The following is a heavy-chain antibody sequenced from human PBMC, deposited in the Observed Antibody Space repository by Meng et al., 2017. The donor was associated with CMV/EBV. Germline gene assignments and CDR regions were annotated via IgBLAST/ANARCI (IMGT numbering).Heavy chain of an antibody. V-gene: IGHV3-30-3*01. Sequence: GSLRLSCAASGFTFSSYAMHWVRQAPGKGLEWVAVISYDGSNKYYADSVKGRFTISRDNSKNTLYLQMNSLRAEDTAVYYCAREREFVHYFDYWGQGTLVTVSS. CDR3: AREREFVHYFDY. D-gene: IGHD3-10*01. J-gene: IGHJ4*02. CDR1: GFTFSSYA. CDR2: ISYDGSNK.